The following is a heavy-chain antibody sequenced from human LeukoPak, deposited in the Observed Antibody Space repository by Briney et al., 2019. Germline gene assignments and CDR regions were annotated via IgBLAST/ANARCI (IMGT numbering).Heavy chain of an antibody. CDR1: AGPIYSYY. D-gene: IGHD3-22*01. CDR3: TVWKVYDSTGYSPGHYMDV. Sequence: SETLSLTCTVYAGPIYSYYWRWIRQTAGKGLEWIGRLYPGVSTNYNPSLKSRLTMSVDTSKNQFALKLSAVTAADTAVYYCTVWKVYDSTGYSPGHYMDVWGKGTTVTVSS. J-gene: IGHJ6*03. CDR2: LYPGVST. V-gene: IGHV4-4*07.